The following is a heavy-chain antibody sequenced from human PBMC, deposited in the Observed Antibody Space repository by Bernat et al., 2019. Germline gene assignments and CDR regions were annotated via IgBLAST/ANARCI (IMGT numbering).Heavy chain of an antibody. CDR1: GFTFSSYA. D-gene: IGHD4-17*01. CDR2: ISSNGGST. J-gene: IGHJ3*02. CDR3: VMASSDYPRAFDI. Sequence: EVQLVESGGGLVQPGGSLRLSCSASGFTFSSYAMHWFRQAPGKGLEYVSAISSNGGSTYYADSVKGRFTISRDNSKNTLYLQMSSLRAEDTAVYYCVMASSDYPRAFDIWGQGTMVTVSS. V-gene: IGHV3-64D*06.